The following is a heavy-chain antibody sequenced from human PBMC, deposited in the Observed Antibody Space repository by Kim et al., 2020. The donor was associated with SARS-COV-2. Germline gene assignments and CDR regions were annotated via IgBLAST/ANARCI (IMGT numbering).Heavy chain of an antibody. CDR3: ARPYYYGSGSYSDAFDI. Sequence: GGSLRLSCAASGFTFSSYGMHWVRQAPGKGLEWVAVIWYDGSNKYYADSVKGRFTISRDNSKNTLYLQMNSLRAEDTAVYYCARPYYYGSGSYSDAFDIWGQGTMVTVSS. CDR2: IWYDGSNK. V-gene: IGHV3-33*01. D-gene: IGHD3-10*01. CDR1: GFTFSSYG. J-gene: IGHJ3*02.